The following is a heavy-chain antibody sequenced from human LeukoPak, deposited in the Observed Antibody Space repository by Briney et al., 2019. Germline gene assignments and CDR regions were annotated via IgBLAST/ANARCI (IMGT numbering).Heavy chain of an antibody. D-gene: IGHD2-15*01. CDR3: ARVFGSYFDY. J-gene: IGHJ4*02. V-gene: IGHV3-48*04. Sequence: GGSLRLSCAASGFTFSSYSMNWVRQAPGKGLEWISYISSGSDIIYDADSVKGRFTISRDNTKNSLYLQMNSLRAEDTAVYYCARVFGSYFDYWGQGTVVTVPS. CDR1: GFTFSSYS. CDR2: ISSGSDII.